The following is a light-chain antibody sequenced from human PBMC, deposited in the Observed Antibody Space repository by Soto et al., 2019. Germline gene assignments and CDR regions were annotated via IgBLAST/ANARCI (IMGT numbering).Light chain of an antibody. J-gene: IGKJ3*01. CDR3: QQLSNWTYT. Sequence: EIVLTQSPATLSLSPGERATLSCRASQSVSGYLVWYQQKSGQAPRLLIYDASNRATGIPARFSGSGSGTDCKLTIRSLEPEDFAVYDCQQLSNWTYTFGPGTKVDI. CDR2: DAS. CDR1: QSVSGY. V-gene: IGKV3-11*01.